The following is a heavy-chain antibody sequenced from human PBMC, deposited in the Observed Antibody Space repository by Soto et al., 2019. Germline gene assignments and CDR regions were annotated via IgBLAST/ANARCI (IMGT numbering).Heavy chain of an antibody. J-gene: IGHJ4*02. V-gene: IGHV4-4*02. Sequence: SETLSLTCAVSGGSISSSNWWSWVRQPPGKGLEWIGEIYHSGSTNYNPSLKSRVTISVDKSKNQFSLKLSSVTAADTAVYYCARGPTCSGSYPYFDYWGQGTLVTVSS. CDR2: IYHSGST. CDR1: GGSISSSNW. CDR3: ARGPTCSGSYPYFDY. D-gene: IGHD1-26*01.